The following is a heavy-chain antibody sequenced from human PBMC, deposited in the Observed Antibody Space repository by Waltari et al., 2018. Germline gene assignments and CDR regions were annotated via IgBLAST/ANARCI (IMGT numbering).Heavy chain of an antibody. CDR2: ISGSGGSR. V-gene: IGHV3-23*01. CDR3: AKDRGDSDAFDI. Sequence: EVQLLESGGGLVQPGGSLRLSCAASGFTFSSYAMSWVRQAPGKGLEWVSAISGSGGSRYYADSVKGRFTISRDNSKNTLYLQMNSLRAEDTAVYYCAKDRGDSDAFDIWGQGTMVTVSS. CDR1: GFTFSSYA. J-gene: IGHJ3*02. D-gene: IGHD2-21*02.